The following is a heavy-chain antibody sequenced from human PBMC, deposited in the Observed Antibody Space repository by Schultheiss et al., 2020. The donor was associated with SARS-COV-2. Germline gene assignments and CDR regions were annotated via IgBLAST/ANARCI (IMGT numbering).Heavy chain of an antibody. V-gene: IGHV3-33*06. Sequence: GGSLRLSCSASGFTFSSYGMHWVRQAPGKGLEWVAVIWYDGSNKYYVDSVKGRFTISRDNAKNSLYLQMNSLRAEDTAVYYCAKDLTGTRFFDYWGQGTLVTVSS. CDR3: AKDLTGTRFFDY. CDR2: IWYDGSNK. J-gene: IGHJ4*02. CDR1: GFTFSSYG. D-gene: IGHD1-7*01.